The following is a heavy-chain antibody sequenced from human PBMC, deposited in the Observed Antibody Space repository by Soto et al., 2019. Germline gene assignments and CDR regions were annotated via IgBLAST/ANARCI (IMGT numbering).Heavy chain of an antibody. CDR3: AKGPYDFWSGYCFDY. D-gene: IGHD3-3*01. J-gene: IGHJ4*02. V-gene: IGHV3-23*01. Sequence: GGSLRLSCAASGFTFSSYAMSWVRQAPGKGLEWVSAISGSGGSTYYADSVKGRFTISRDNSKNTLYLQMNSLRAEDTAVYYCAKGPYDFWSGYCFDYWGQGTLVTVSS. CDR1: GFTFSSYA. CDR2: ISGSGGST.